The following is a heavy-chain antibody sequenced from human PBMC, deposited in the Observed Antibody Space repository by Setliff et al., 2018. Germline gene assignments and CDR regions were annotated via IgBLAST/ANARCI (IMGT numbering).Heavy chain of an antibody. CDR1: GYTFTSHA. Sequence: ASVKVSCKASGYTFTSHAMHWVRQAPGQRLEWMGWINTGNDNTKYSQKFQGRVTNTMDTSASTAYMELSGLRSEDTAVYYCARERARDSSGYYSDYWGQGTLVTVSS. CDR2: INTGNDNT. CDR3: ARERARDSSGYYSDY. D-gene: IGHD3-22*01. V-gene: IGHV1-3*04. J-gene: IGHJ4*02.